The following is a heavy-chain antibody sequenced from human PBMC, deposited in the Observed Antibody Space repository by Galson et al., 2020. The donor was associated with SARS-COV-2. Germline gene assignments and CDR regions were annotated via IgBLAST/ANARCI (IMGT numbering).Heavy chain of an antibody. J-gene: IGHJ4*02. Sequence: ASVKVSCKASGYTFTSYDINWVRQATGQGLEWMGWMNPNSGNTGSARNFQGRVTMTSSTSTDTAYMELTSLRSEDTAIYYCTRGRPSSWDYWGQGTLVTVSS. V-gene: IGHV1-8*01. D-gene: IGHD6-13*01. CDR3: TRGRPSSWDY. CDR1: GYTFTSYD. CDR2: MNPNSGNT.